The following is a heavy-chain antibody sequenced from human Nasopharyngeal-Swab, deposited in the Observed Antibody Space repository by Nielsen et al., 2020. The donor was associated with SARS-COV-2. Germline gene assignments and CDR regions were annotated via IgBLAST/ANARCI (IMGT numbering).Heavy chain of an antibody. Sequence: ASVKVSCKAPGYTFTSYDINWVRQATGQGLEWMGWMNPNSGNTGYAQKFQGRVTMTRNTSISTAYMELSSLRSEDTAVYYCARAGGGYGDEIYYYYGMDVWGQGTTVTVSS. CDR1: GYTFTSYD. J-gene: IGHJ6*02. D-gene: IGHD4-17*01. CDR3: ARAGGGYGDEIYYYYGMDV. V-gene: IGHV1-8*01. CDR2: MNPNSGNT.